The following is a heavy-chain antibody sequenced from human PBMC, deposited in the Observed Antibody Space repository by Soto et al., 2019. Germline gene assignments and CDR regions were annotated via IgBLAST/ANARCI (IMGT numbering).Heavy chain of an antibody. CDR1: GFTFSSYS. D-gene: IGHD5-12*01. V-gene: IGHV3-48*02. CDR3: ARDHRSGYSGYDLNWYFDL. CDR2: ISSSSSTI. J-gene: IGHJ2*01. Sequence: PGGSLRLSCAASGFTFSSYSMNWVRQAPGKGLEWVSYISSSSSTIYYADSVKGRFTISRDDAKNSLYLQMNSLRDEDTAVYYCARDHRSGYSGYDLNWYFDLWGRGTLVTVSS.